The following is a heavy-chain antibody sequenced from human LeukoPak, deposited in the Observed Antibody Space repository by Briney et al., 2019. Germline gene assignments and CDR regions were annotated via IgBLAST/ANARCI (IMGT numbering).Heavy chain of an antibody. V-gene: IGHV4-59*01. D-gene: IGHD6-19*01. J-gene: IGHJ6*02. CDR1: GGSISSSY. Sequence: APQTLSLTCTVSGGSISSSYWSWVRQPPGKGLEWIGYIDNSGSTNYNPSLKSRVTISLDTPKSQFSLKLSSVTAADTAVYYCARAPLYSGGSGWSIYYFYAMDVWGQGTTVTVSS. CDR3: ARAPLYSGGSGWSIYYFYAMDV. CDR2: IDNSGST.